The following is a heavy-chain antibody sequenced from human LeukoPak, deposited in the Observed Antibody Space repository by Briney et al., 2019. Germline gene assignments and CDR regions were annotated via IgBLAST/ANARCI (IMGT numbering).Heavy chain of an antibody. D-gene: IGHD2-15*01. CDR2: IIPIFGTA. CDR3: ARDATGSFIG. J-gene: IGHJ4*02. CDR1: GGTFSSYA. V-gene: IGHV1-69*05. Sequence: SVKVSCKASGGTFSSYAISWVRQAPGQGLEWMGGIIPIFGTANYAQKLQGRVTMTTDTSTSTAYMELRSLRSDDTAVYYCARDATGSFIGWGQGTLVTVSS.